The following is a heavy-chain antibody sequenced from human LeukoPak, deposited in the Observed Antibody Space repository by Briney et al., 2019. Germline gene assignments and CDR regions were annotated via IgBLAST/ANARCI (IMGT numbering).Heavy chain of an antibody. V-gene: IGHV1-46*01. J-gene: IGHJ5*02. CDR2: INPSGGST. Sequence: ASVKVSCKASGYTFTSYYMHWVRQAPGQGLEWMGIINPSGGSTSYAQKFQGRVTMTRDTSTTTVYMELSSLRSEDTAVYYCARVFSLGYCSSTSCFGRRWFDPWGQGTLVTVSS. CDR1: GYTFTSYY. CDR3: ARVFSLGYCSSTSCFGRRWFDP. D-gene: IGHD2-2*01.